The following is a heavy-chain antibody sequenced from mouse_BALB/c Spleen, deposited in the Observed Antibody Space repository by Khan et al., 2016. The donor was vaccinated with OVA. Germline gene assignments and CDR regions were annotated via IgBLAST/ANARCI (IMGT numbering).Heavy chain of an antibody. V-gene: IGHV9-1*02. CDR1: GYTFTNYG. Sequence: QIQLVQSGPELKKPGETVKISCKASGYTFTNYGMNWVKQAPGKGLKWMGWINTYTGEPTYTDDFKGRFAFSLETSASTAYLQINNLKNEDMATYFCARGASYWYFDAWGAGTTVTVSS. J-gene: IGHJ1*01. CDR3: ARGASYWYFDA. CDR2: INTYTGEP.